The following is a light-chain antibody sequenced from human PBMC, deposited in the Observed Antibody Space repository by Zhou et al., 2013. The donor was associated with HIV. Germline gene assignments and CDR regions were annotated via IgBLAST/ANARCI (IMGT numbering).Light chain of an antibody. Sequence: DIQMTQSPSILSTSVGDRVTITCRASQSISTLLAWYQQKPGNAPKLLIYQASSLESGVPSRFSGGGSGTEFTLTISSLQPDDFGTYYCQQYNSHSITFGQGTRLEIK. CDR3: QQYNSHSIT. CDR2: QAS. CDR1: QSISTL. V-gene: IGKV1-5*03. J-gene: IGKJ5*01.